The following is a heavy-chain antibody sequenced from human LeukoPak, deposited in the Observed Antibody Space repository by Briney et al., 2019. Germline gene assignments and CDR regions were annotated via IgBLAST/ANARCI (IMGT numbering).Heavy chain of an antibody. Sequence: GGSLRLSSAASGFTVSNNYMSWVRQAPGKGLEWVSVIYTGGSTYYADSVRGRFSISRDTSKNAVYLQMNSLRAEDTAVYYCARDIWHSSGYWGQGTLVTVSS. D-gene: IGHD6-19*01. CDR3: ARDIWHSSGY. CDR1: GFTVSNNY. CDR2: IYTGGST. J-gene: IGHJ4*02. V-gene: IGHV3-53*01.